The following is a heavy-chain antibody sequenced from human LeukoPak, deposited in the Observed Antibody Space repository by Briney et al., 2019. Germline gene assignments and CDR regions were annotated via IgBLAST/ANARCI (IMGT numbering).Heavy chain of an antibody. CDR2: IWYDGSNK. D-gene: IGHD1-14*01. Sequence: PGGSLRLSCTASGFTFTTYDMHWVRQAPGKGLEWVAIIWYDGSNKYYADSVKGRFTISRDNSKNTLYLQMNSLRAEDTAVYYCAAGEPYVYWGPGTLVTVSS. V-gene: IGHV3-33*01. CDR3: AAGEPYVY. J-gene: IGHJ4*02. CDR1: GFTFTTYD.